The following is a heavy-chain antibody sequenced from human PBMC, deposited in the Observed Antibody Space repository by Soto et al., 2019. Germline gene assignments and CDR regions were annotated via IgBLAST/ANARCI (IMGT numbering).Heavy chain of an antibody. CDR1: GGSISRSRLY. CDR3: ARQSGYDSSGTHFDY. Sequence: PSETRSLTCTVGGGSISRSRLYRGWIRQPPGKGLEWIGSIYYSGSTYYNPSLKSRVTISVDTSKNQFSLKLSSVTAADTAVYYCARQSGYDSSGTHFDYWGQGTLVTVSS. J-gene: IGHJ4*02. V-gene: IGHV4-39*01. D-gene: IGHD3-22*01. CDR2: IYYSGST.